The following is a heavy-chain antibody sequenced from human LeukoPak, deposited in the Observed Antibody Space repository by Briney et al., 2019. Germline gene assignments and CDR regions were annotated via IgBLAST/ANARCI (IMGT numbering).Heavy chain of an antibody. CDR1: GFTFITNA. CDR2: FGGTGGDI. CDR3: AKDILRWAFDY. D-gene: IGHD4-23*01. J-gene: IGHJ4*02. V-gene: IGHV3-23*01. Sequence: PGGSLRLSCAASGFTFITNAIAWVRQAPGKGLEWVSAFGGTGGDINYADSVKGRFTISRDNSKGILYLQMNSLRDEDTAVYYCAKDILRWAFDYWGQGILVTVSS.